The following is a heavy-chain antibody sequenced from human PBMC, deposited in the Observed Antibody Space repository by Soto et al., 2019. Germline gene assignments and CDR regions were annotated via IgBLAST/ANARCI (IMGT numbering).Heavy chain of an antibody. V-gene: IGHV4-59*01. Sequence: QVQLQESGPGLVKPSETLSLTCTVSGGSISSYYWSWIRQPPGKGLEWIGYIYYSGSTNYNPSLKSRVTISVDTSKNQFSLKLSSVTAADTAVYYCAREVGSSWYDYWGQGTLVTVCS. J-gene: IGHJ4*02. CDR1: GGSISSYY. CDR2: IYYSGST. D-gene: IGHD6-13*01. CDR3: AREVGSSWYDY.